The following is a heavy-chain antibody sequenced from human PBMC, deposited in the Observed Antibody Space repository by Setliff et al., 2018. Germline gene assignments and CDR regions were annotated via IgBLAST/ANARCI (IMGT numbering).Heavy chain of an antibody. J-gene: IGHJ5*02. CDR1: GYNFITTG. Sequence: ASVKVSCKTSGYNFITTGISWVRQAPGQGPEWMGCINPNSGGTDYAQKFQGRVTMTRDTSITTAYMDLTSLRSDDTAVYYCAKEGNKYGYSSGWFDPWGQGTLVTVSS. CDR2: INPNSGGT. D-gene: IGHD6-6*01. CDR3: AKEGNKYGYSSGWFDP. V-gene: IGHV1-2*02.